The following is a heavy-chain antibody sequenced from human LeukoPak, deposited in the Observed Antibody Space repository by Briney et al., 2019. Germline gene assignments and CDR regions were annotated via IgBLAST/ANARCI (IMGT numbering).Heavy chain of an antibody. Sequence: GASVKVSCKASGYTFTGYYMHWVRQAPGQGLEWMGWINPNSGGTNYAQKFQGWVTMTRDTSISTAYMELSRLRSDDTAVYYCARGGQPGTRWIQLYLNWFDPWGQGTLVTVSP. CDR2: INPNSGGT. CDR1: GYTFTGYY. V-gene: IGHV1-2*04. J-gene: IGHJ5*02. CDR3: ARGGQPGTRWIQLYLNWFDP. D-gene: IGHD5-18*01.